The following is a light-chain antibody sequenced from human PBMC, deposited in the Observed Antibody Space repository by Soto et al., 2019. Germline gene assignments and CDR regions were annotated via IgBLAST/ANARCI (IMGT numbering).Light chain of an antibody. CDR2: GAS. CDR3: QQYDSSPWT. CDR1: QSVSSSF. Sequence: EIVLTQSPGTLSLSPGERATLSCRASQSVSSSFLAWYQQKPGQAPRLLIYGASSRATGIPDRFSGSGSETDFTLTISRLEPEDFAVYYCQQYDSSPWTIGQGTKVEIK. J-gene: IGKJ1*01. V-gene: IGKV3-20*01.